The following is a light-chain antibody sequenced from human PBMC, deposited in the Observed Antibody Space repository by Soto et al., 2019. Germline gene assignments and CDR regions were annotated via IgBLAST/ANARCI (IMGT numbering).Light chain of an antibody. J-gene: IGLJ1*01. CDR1: KLGDKY. CDR3: QAWDSSTGV. Sequence: SHELTQPPSVSVSPGQTASITCSGDKLGDKYASWYQQKPGQSPVLVIYQDSKRPSGIPERFSGSNSGNTATLTISGTQAMDEADYYCQAWDSSTGVFGTGTKLTVL. V-gene: IGLV3-1*01. CDR2: QDS.